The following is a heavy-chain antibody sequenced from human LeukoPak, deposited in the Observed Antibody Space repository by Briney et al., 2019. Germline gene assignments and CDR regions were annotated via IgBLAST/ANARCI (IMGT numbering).Heavy chain of an antibody. D-gene: IGHD3-10*01. CDR3: ARAQLLWFGELSIDY. Sequence: PWASVKVSCKASGYTFTSYGISWVRQAPGQGLEWMGWISAYNGNTNYAQKLQGRVTMTTDTSTSTAYMELRSLRSDDTAVYYCARAQLLWFGELSIDYWGQGTLVTVSS. CDR1: GYTFTSYG. J-gene: IGHJ4*02. CDR2: ISAYNGNT. V-gene: IGHV1-18*01.